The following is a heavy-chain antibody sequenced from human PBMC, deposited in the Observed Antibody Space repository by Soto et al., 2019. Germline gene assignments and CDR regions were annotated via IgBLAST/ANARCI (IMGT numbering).Heavy chain of an antibody. J-gene: IGHJ5*02. Sequence: SETQSLTWTVSGSALSTRYWTWIRKTSGKGLEWIGRIYSSGSTKYNPALQSRVTMSLDTSNNQFSLRLTSVTAADTAVYSCARGQRFSDWFDPWGQGTLVTVSS. CDR3: ARGQRFSDWFDP. D-gene: IGHD2-2*01. CDR2: IYSSGST. CDR1: GSALSTRY. V-gene: IGHV4-4*07.